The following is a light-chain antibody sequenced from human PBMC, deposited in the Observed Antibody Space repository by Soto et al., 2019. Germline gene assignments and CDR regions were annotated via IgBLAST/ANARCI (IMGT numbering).Light chain of an antibody. V-gene: IGLV2-14*01. Sequence: SALTQPTSVSGSPGQSITISCTGNSNDIGSYDYVSWYQQHPGKAPRLLIHGVRNRPSGISNRFSGSKSGNTASLTISGLQGEDEADYYCSSYTISRTYVFGTGTKVTVL. CDR2: GVR. J-gene: IGLJ1*01. CDR1: SNDIGSYDY. CDR3: SSYTISRTYV.